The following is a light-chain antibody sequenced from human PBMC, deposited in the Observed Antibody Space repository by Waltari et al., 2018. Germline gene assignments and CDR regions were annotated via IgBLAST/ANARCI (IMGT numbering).Light chain of an antibody. CDR1: ARYIGGFHF. CDR2: DVI. V-gene: IGLV2-8*01. CDR3: CSFSGANNLL. J-gene: IGLJ2*01. Sequence: QSALTQPPSASGSPGQSVTFSCTVTARYIGGFHFASWYQQHPDKAPRLIIYDVIKRPSGVADRFSGSKSGNTASLTVSGLQAEDEADYFCCSFSGANNLLFGGGTRLTV.